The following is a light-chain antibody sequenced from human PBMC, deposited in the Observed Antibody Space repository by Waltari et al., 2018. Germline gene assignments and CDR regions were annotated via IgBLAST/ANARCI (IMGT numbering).Light chain of an antibody. CDR3: QQYGKSPPYT. J-gene: IGKJ2*01. V-gene: IGKV3-20*01. CDR1: QSVYSAY. Sequence: EIILTQSPGTLSLSREDRATLSFRASQSVYSAYLAWFQQKPGQAPSLLIYGASSRATGIPDRFSGSASGTGFTLTISRLEPEDFAIYYCQQYGKSPPYTFGQGTKLEIK. CDR2: GAS.